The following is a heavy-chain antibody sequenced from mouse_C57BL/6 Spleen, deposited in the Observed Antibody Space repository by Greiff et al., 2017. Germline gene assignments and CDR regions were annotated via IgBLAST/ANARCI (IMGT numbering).Heavy chain of an antibody. V-gene: IGHV1-63*01. CDR1: GYTFTNYW. D-gene: IGHD1-1*01. CDR2: IYPGGGYT. CDR3: ARSGYYGSSYVFYYFDY. J-gene: IGHJ2*01. Sequence: VQLQQSGAELVRPGTSVKMSCKASGYTFTNYWIGWVKQRPGHGLEWIGDIYPGGGYTNYNAKFKGKATLTADKSSSTAYMQFSRLTSADAAIYYCARSGYYGSSYVFYYFDYWGPCTTLTVSS.